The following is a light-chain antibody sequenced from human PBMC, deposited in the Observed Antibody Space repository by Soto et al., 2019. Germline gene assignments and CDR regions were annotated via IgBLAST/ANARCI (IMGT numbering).Light chain of an antibody. Sequence: QSALTQPASVSGSPGQSITISCTGTSSDIGGYNYVSWYQPRPGKAPKLLISDVNIRPSGVSNRFSGSKSGNTASLTISGLQAEDEADYYCSSYTSSSTLYVFGTGTKVTVL. J-gene: IGLJ1*01. CDR1: SSDIGGYNY. CDR3: SSYTSSSTLYV. CDR2: DVN. V-gene: IGLV2-14*01.